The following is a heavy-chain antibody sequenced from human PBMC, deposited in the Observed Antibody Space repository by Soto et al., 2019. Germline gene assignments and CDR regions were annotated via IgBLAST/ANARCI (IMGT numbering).Heavy chain of an antibody. CDR2: INPNGGST. CDR3: ARGTGPPPGGGGTEPLDI. Sequence: QVQLVQSGAEVKKPGASVKISCEASGYSFTSQYVHWVRQAPGQGLEWMGIINPNGGSTTYAQKFQGRGTLARDTPRRTVYREPGSRTSGGPARHFWARGTGPPPGGGGTEPLDIWGQGTMVTVAS. V-gene: IGHV1-46*03. J-gene: IGHJ3*02. D-gene: IGHD3-16*01. CDR1: GYSFTSQY.